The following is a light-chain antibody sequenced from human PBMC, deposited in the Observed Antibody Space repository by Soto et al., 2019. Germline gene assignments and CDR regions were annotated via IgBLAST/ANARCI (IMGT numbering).Light chain of an antibody. Sequence: DFVMTQSPDSLAVSLGERATINCKSSQSVLYSSNNKNYLAWYQQKPGHPPKLLIYWSSTRESGVPDRFSGSGSGTDFTLTISSLQAEDVAIYYCQQRNILPLTFGGGTKVEIK. V-gene: IGKV4-1*01. CDR2: WSS. CDR3: QQRNILPLT. J-gene: IGKJ4*01. CDR1: QSVLYSSNNKNY.